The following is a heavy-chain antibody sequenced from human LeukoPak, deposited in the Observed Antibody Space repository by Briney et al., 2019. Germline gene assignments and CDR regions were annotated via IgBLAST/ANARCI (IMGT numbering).Heavy chain of an antibody. V-gene: IGHV1-18*01. CDR1: GYTFTSYA. D-gene: IGHD2-2*02. CDR2: ISAYNGNT. J-gene: IGHJ4*02. CDR3: TRDRGSSTSCYSI. Sequence: ASVKVSCKASGYTFTSYAMNWVRQAPGQGLEWMGWISAYNGNTNYAQKLQGRVTMTTDTSTSTAYMELRSLRSDDTAVYYCTRDRGSSTSCYSIWGQGTLVTVSS.